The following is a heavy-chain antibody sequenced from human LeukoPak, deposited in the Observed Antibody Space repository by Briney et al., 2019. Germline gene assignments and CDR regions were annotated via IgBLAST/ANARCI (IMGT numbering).Heavy chain of an antibody. CDR2: ISYDGSNK. D-gene: IGHD5-18*01. J-gene: IGHJ4*02. CDR3: AKDVGVSEDTAILDY. CDR1: GFTFSSYG. V-gene: IGHV3-30*18. Sequence: GGSLRLSCAASGFTFSSYGMHWVRQAPGKGREGVAVISYDGSNKYYADSVKGRFTISRDNSKNTLYLQMNSLRAEDTAVYYCAKDVGVSEDTAILDYWGQGTLVTVSS.